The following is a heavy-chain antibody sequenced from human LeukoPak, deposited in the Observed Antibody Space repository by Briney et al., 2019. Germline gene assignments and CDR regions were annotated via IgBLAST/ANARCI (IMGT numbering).Heavy chain of an antibody. D-gene: IGHD1-26*01. J-gene: IGHJ5*02. CDR2: IYPGDSDT. Sequence: GESLKISCKGSGYSFTSYWIGWVRQMPGKGLECMGIIYPGDSDTRYSPSFQGQVTISADKSISTAYLQWSSLKASDTAMYYCARRLVGATRDNWFDPWGQGTLVTVSS. CDR3: ARRLVGATRDNWFDP. CDR1: GYSFTSYW. V-gene: IGHV5-51*01.